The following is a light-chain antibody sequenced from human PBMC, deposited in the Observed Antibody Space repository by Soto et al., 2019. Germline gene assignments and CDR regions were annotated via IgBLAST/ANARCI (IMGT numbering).Light chain of an antibody. CDR3: QQCRNWPLT. V-gene: IGKV3-15*01. CDR2: DAS. J-gene: IGKJ4*01. CDR1: QNVYNN. Sequence: EIVMTQSPATLSVSPGEGATLSCKASQNVYNNLTWYQQRPCQPPRLLIYDASTRATGILARFSGSGYGTEFTLTTSSLQSEDFAVYFCQQCRNWPLTFGGGTKVDIK.